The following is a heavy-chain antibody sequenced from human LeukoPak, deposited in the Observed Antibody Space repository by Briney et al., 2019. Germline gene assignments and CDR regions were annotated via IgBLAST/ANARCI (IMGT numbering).Heavy chain of an antibody. CDR3: ARQRRITIFGVVIIHGGTGFDY. D-gene: IGHD3-3*01. CDR2: IYTSGST. J-gene: IGHJ4*02. CDR1: GVSISSYY. V-gene: IGHV4-4*07. Sequence: SETLSLTCTVSGVSISSYYWSWIRQPAGKGLEWIGRIYTSGSTNYNPSLKSGVTMSVDTSKNQFSLKLSSVTAADTAVYYCARQRRITIFGVVIIHGGTGFDYWCQGTLVTVSS.